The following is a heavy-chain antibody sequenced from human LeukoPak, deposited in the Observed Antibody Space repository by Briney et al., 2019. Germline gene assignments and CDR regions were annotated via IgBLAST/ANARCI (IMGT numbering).Heavy chain of an antibody. Sequence: GGSLRLSCAASGFTFDDYGMSWVRQAPGKGLEWVSGINWNGGSTGYADSVKGRFTISRDNAKNSLYLQMNSLRAEDTALYYCARDELREVTAIQSRYYYYYYMDVWGKGTTVTVSS. V-gene: IGHV3-20*04. J-gene: IGHJ6*03. D-gene: IGHD2-21*02. CDR1: GFTFDDYG. CDR3: ARDELREVTAIQSRYYYYYYMDV. CDR2: INWNGGST.